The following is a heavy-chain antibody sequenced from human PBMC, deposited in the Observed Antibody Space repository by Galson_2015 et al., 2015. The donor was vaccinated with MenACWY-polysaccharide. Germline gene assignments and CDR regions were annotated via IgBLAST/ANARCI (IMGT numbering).Heavy chain of an antibody. CDR3: AREGSRIVFHAFDT. J-gene: IGHJ3*02. CDR1: GSRFSNSG. CDR2: IQYDGSKI. Sequence: SLRLSCAASGSRFSNSGMHWVHQAPGKGLEWVAVIQYDGSKIVYADSVKGRVTISRDNSKNTLFLEMNSLGAEDTAVYYCAREGSRIVFHAFDTWGQGTMVTVSS. D-gene: IGHD6-13*01. V-gene: IGHV3-33*01.